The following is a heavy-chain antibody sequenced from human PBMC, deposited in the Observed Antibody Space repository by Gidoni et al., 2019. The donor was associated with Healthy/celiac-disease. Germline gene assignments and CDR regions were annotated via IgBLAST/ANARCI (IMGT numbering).Heavy chain of an antibody. CDR2: IYTSGST. CDR3: ARGGMIAAAGSYNWFDP. J-gene: IGHJ5*02. CDR1: GGSISSYY. D-gene: IGHD6-13*01. V-gene: IGHV4-4*07. Sequence: QVQLQESGPGLVKPSETLSLTCTVSGGSISSYYWSWSLQPAWKGLEWIGRIYTSGSTTYNPSLKSRVTMSVDTSKNQFSLKLSSVTAADTAVYYCARGGMIAAAGSYNWFDPWGQGTLVTVSS.